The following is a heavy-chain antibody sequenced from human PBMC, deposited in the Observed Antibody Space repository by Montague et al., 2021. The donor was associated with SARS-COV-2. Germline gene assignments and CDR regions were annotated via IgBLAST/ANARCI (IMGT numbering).Heavy chain of an antibody. J-gene: IGHJ6*03. Sequence: SETLSLTCTVSGGSVSSSNYYWGWIRQPPGKGLEWIGSIHYSGSTXYKPSLKSRVTISLDTSKNQFSLKLNSVTAADTAVYYCSRGDFGVVIIPYYYYMDVWGKGTTVTVSS. CDR2: IHYSGST. D-gene: IGHD3-3*01. V-gene: IGHV4-39*01. CDR1: GGSVSSSNYY. CDR3: SRGDFGVVIIPYYYYMDV.